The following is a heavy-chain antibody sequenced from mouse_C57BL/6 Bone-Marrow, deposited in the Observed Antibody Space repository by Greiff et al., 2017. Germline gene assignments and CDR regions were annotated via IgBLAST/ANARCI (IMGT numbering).Heavy chain of an antibody. J-gene: IGHJ1*03. Sequence: QVQLQQPGAELVKPGASVKMSCKASGYTFTSYWITWVKQRPGQGLEWIGDIYPGSGSTNYNEKFKSKATLTVDNSSSTAYMPLSSLTSEDTAVYYCARPYYSNNWYFDVWGTGTTVTVSS. CDR2: IYPGSGST. CDR3: ARPYYSNNWYFDV. D-gene: IGHD2-5*01. CDR1: GYTFTSYW. V-gene: IGHV1-55*01.